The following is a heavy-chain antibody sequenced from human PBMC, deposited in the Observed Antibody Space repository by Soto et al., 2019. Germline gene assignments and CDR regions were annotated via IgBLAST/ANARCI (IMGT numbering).Heavy chain of an antibody. Sequence: ASVKVSCKSSGGTFSSHSINWVRQAPGQGLEWMGGIIPIFGPANFAKKFQGRVTITADESTTTAYMELSSLTSEDTAVYYCATGSFTSTGGRIGYHYNAMDVWGQGTTVTVSS. CDR1: GGTFSSHS. CDR3: ATGSFTSTGGRIGYHYNAMDV. V-gene: IGHV1-69*13. CDR2: IIPIFGPA. D-gene: IGHD1-1*01. J-gene: IGHJ6*02.